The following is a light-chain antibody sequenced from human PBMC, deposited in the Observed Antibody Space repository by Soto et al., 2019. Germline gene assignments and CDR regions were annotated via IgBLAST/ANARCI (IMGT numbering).Light chain of an antibody. CDR3: QKFTSASFT. J-gene: IGKJ4*01. Sequence: DIQMTQSPSSLSASVGARVTITCRASQGISNHLAWYQQQPGKLPKLLIYAASILQSWVPSRFSGSGSGTDFTLTISSLQPEDVGSYYCQKFTSASFTFGGGTKVEI. CDR1: QGISNH. V-gene: IGKV1-27*01. CDR2: AAS.